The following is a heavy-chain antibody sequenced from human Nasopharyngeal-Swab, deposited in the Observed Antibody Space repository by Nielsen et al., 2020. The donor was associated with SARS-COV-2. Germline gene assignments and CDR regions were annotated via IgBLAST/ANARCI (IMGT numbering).Heavy chain of an antibody. CDR2: ISAYNGNT. CDR1: GYTFTSYG. Sequence: ASVKVSCKASGYTFTSYGISWVRQAPGQGLEWMGWISAYNGNTNYAQKLQGRVTMTTDTSTSTAYMGLRSLRSDDTAVYYCARRTTFYGSGSLLHYYYYYGMDVWGQGTTVTVSS. V-gene: IGHV1-18*01. CDR3: ARRTTFYGSGSLLHYYYYYGMDV. J-gene: IGHJ6*02. D-gene: IGHD3-10*01.